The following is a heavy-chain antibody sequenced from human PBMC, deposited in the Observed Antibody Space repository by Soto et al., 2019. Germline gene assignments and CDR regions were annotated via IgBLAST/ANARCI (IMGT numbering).Heavy chain of an antibody. Sequence: GGSLRLSCAASGFTFSRYAMSWVRQAPGKGLEWVSAISGSGGSTYYADSVKGRFTISRDNSKNTLYLQMNSLRAEDTAVYYCAKDRGSVYGMDVWGQGTTVTVSS. V-gene: IGHV3-23*01. D-gene: IGHD2-15*01. J-gene: IGHJ6*02. CDR3: AKDRGSVYGMDV. CDR1: GFTFSRYA. CDR2: ISGSGGST.